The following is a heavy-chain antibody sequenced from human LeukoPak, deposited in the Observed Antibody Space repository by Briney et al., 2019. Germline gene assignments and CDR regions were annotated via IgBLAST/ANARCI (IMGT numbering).Heavy chain of an antibody. J-gene: IGHJ4*02. V-gene: IGHV4-31*03. CDR3: ARDQYHELFDY. D-gene: IGHD2-2*01. CDR2: ISYSGST. Sequence: PSQTLSLTCTVSGASITSGGYYCSWIRQHPGKGLEWIGYISYSGSTYYNPSLKSRVTISVDTSKNQFSLKLSPVTAADTAVYYCARDQYHELFDYWGQGTLVAVSS. CDR1: GASITSGGYY.